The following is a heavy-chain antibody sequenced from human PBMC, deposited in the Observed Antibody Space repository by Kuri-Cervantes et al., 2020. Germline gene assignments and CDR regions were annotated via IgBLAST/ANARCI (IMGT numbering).Heavy chain of an antibody. D-gene: IGHD1-26*01. CDR2: ISSSSSYI. CDR1: GFTFSSYS. Sequence: GESLKISCAASGFTFSSYSMNWVRQAPGKGLEWVSSISSSSSYIYYADSVKGRFTISRDNAKNSLYLQMNSLRAEDTAVYYCAREALYSGSYYEGYWAQGPLVTVSS. J-gene: IGHJ1*01. V-gene: IGHV3-21*01. CDR3: AREALYSGSYYEGY.